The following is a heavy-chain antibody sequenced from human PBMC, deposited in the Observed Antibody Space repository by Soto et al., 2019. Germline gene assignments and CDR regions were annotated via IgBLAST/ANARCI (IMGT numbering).Heavy chain of an antibody. CDR3: AKDWVGVYSGYDFDY. CDR1: GFTFSIYA. V-gene: IGHV3-23*01. Sequence: GSMSLSCAASGFTFSIYAMSWVRQAPGKGLEWGSAISGSGGSTYYADSVKGRFTIFRDNSKNTLYLQMNSLRAEDTAVYYCAKDWVGVYSGYDFDYRGQGTLVTVPS. D-gene: IGHD5-12*01. J-gene: IGHJ4*02. CDR2: ISGSGGST.